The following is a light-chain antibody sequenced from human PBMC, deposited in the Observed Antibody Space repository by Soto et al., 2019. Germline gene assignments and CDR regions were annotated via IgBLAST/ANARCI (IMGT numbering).Light chain of an antibody. CDR2: DAS. CDR3: QPRSNWPWT. J-gene: IGKJ1*01. Sequence: IVLTQSPPTLSLSPGERATPSCRASQSVSSYLAWYQQKPGQAPRLLIYDASNRDTGIPARFSSSGSGKDFTITISSLEPEDFAVYYCQPRSNWPWTFGQGTKVDIK. V-gene: IGKV3-11*01. CDR1: QSVSSY.